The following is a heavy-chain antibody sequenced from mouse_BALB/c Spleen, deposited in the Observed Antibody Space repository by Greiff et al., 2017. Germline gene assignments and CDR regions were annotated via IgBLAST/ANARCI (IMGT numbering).Heavy chain of an antibody. CDR3: TRSSYDGYYVGAMDY. CDR2: INPSNGGT. CDR1: GYTFTSYY. J-gene: IGHJ4*01. V-gene: IGHV1S81*02. D-gene: IGHD2-3*01. Sequence: QVQLQQSGAELVKPGASVKLSCKASGYTFTSYYMYWVKQRPGQGLEWIGEINPSNGGTNFNEKFKSKATLTVDKSSSTAYMQLSSLTSEDSAVYYCTRSSYDGYYVGAMDYWGQGTSVTVSS.